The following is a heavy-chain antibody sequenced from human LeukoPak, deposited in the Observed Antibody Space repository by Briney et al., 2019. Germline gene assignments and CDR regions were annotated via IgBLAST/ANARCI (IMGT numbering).Heavy chain of an antibody. D-gene: IGHD4-11*01. CDR2: IYYSGST. V-gene: IGHV4-39*01. CDR1: GGSISSSSYY. Sequence: SETLSLTCTVSGGSISSSSYYWGWIRQPPGKGLEWIGSIYYSGSTYYNPSLKSRVTISVDTSKNQFSLKLSSVTAADTAVYYCASQAPHDYSNYGVFDYWGQGTLVTVSS. J-gene: IGHJ4*02. CDR3: ASQAPHDYSNYGVFDY.